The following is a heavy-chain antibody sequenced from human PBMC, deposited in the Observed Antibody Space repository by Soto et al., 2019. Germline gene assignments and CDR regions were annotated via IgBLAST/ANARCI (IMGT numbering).Heavy chain of an antibody. CDR3: ATTYGDYHPYYYYYYMDV. Sequence: GGSLRLSCAASGFTFSSYAMSWVRQAPGKGLEWVSAISGSGGSTYYADSVKGRFTISRDNSKNTLYLQMNSLRAEDTAVYYCATTYGDYHPYYYYYYMDVWGKGTTVTVSS. CDR1: GFTFSSYA. CDR2: ISGSGGST. D-gene: IGHD4-17*01. J-gene: IGHJ6*03. V-gene: IGHV3-23*01.